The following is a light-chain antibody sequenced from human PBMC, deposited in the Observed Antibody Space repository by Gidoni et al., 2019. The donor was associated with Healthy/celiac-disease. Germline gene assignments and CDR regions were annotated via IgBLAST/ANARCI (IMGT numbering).Light chain of an antibody. J-gene: IGLJ3*02. CDR1: SSNIVAGYD. Sequence: QSVLPPPPSVSGSPGQRVPISCTGSSSNIVAGYDVHWYQQLPGTAPKLLINGNSNRPSGVPDRFSGSKSGTSASLAITGLQAEDEADYYCQSYDSSLNWVFGGGTKLTVL. V-gene: IGLV1-40*01. CDR3: QSYDSSLNWV. CDR2: GNS.